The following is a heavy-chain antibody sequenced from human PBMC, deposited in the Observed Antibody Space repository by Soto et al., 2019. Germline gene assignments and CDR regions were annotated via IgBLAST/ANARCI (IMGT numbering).Heavy chain of an antibody. CDR1: GIIFSSYG. D-gene: IGHD6-13*01. V-gene: IGHV3-30*18. J-gene: IGHJ4*02. CDR3: AKEKRYCNSRYRASDLDS. CDR2: ISCEGSNN. Sequence: QVQLVESGGGVVQPGKSLRLSCAASGIIFSSYGMHWVRQAPGKGLEWVATISCEGSNNWYSDSVRGRFAISRDNSKKTLYLQMNSLRPEDTALCYCAKEKRYCNSRYRASDLDSWGQGTLVTV.